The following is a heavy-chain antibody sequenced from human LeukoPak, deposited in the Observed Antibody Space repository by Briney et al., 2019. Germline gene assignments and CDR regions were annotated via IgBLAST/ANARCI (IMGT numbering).Heavy chain of an antibody. Sequence: PGGSLRLSCAASGFTFSNAWMSWVRQAPGNGLEWVSAISGSGGSTYYADSVKGRFTISRDNSKNTLYLQMNSVRAEDTAVYYCAKESIVGYSSSWYRNYYYYMDVWGKGTTVTISS. J-gene: IGHJ6*03. CDR1: GFTFSNAW. CDR3: AKESIVGYSSSWYRNYYYYMDV. V-gene: IGHV3-23*01. D-gene: IGHD6-13*01. CDR2: ISGSGGST.